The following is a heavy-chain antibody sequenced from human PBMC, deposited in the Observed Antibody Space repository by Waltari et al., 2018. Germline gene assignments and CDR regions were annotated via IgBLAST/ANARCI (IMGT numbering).Heavy chain of an antibody. J-gene: IGHJ4*02. Sequence: QVQLQESGPGLVKPSETLSLTCTVSGGSISSYYWSWIRQPPGKGLEWIGYIYYSGSTNYNPSLKSRVTISVDTSKNQFSLKLSSVTAADTAVYYCARGLALYYYDSSGYSPYFDYWGQGTLVTVSS. CDR1: GGSISSYY. D-gene: IGHD3-22*01. V-gene: IGHV4-59*01. CDR3: ARGLALYYYDSSGYSPYFDY. CDR2: IYYSGST.